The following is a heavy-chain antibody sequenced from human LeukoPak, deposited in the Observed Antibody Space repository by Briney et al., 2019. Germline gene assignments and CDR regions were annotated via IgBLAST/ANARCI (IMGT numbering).Heavy chain of an antibody. Sequence: ASVKVSCKASGYTFTSYYMHWVRQAPGQGLEWMGIINPSGGSTSYAQKFQGRVTMTRDTSTRTVYMELSSLRSEDTAVYYCAREGDVDRATWHWFDPWGQGTLVTVSS. CDR2: INPSGGST. CDR3: AREGDVDRATWHWFDP. V-gene: IGHV1-46*01. CDR1: GYTFTSYY. D-gene: IGHD5-18*01. J-gene: IGHJ5*02.